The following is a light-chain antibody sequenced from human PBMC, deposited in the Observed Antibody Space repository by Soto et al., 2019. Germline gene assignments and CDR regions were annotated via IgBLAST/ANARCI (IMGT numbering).Light chain of an antibody. Sequence: DIQMTQSPSTLSGSVGDRVTITCRASQTISSSSAWYQQKPGKPPKLLIYKASTLKSGVPSRFSGSGSGTEFSLTISSLQPDDFATYYCQHYGSYSEAFGQGTKVELK. CDR2: KAS. CDR1: QTISSS. J-gene: IGKJ1*01. V-gene: IGKV1-5*03. CDR3: QHYGSYSEA.